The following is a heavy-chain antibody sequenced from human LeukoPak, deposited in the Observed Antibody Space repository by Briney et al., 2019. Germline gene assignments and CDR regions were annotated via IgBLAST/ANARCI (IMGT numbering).Heavy chain of an antibody. CDR3: ARRDTAMGRAFDY. J-gene: IGHJ4*02. Sequence: GASVKVSCKASGYTFTGYYMHWVRQAPGQGLEWMGWINPNSGGTNYAQKFQGRVTMTRDTSISTAYMELSRLRSDDTAVYYCARRDTAMGRAFDYWGQGTLVTVSS. V-gene: IGHV1-2*02. CDR1: GYTFTGYY. D-gene: IGHD5-18*01. CDR2: INPNSGGT.